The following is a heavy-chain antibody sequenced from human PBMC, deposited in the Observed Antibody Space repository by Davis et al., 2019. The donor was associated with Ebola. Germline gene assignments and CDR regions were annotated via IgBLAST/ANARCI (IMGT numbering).Heavy chain of an antibody. CDR3: AHRGYSYGYFDY. D-gene: IGHD5-18*01. CDR1: GFSLSTSGMC. J-gene: IGHJ4*02. V-gene: IGHV2-5*08. Sequence: SGPTLVKPTQTLTLTCTFSGFSLSTSGMCVSWIRQPPGKALEWLALIYWDDDKRYSPSLKSRLTITKDTSKNQVVLTMTNMDPVDTATYYCAHRGYSYGYFDYWGQGTLVTVSS. CDR2: IYWDDDK.